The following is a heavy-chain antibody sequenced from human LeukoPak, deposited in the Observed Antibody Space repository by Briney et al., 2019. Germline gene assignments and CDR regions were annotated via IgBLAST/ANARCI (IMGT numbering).Heavy chain of an antibody. D-gene: IGHD3-22*01. V-gene: IGHV4-61*02. CDR3: ARALYYYDSSGYYNAFDI. J-gene: IGHJ3*02. CDR1: GGSISSGSYY. CDR2: IYTSGST. Sequence: PSQTLSLTCTVSGGSISSGSYYWSWIRQPAGKGLEWIGRIYTSGSTNYNPSLKSRVTISVDTSKNQFSLKLSSVTAADTAVYCCARALYYYDSSGYYNAFDIWGQGTMVTVSS.